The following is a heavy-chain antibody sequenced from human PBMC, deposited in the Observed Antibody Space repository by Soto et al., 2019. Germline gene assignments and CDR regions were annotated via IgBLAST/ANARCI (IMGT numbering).Heavy chain of an antibody. Sequence: LRLSCAASGFTFSDHYMDWVRQAPGKGLEWVGRTRNKANSYTTEYAASVEGRFTISRDDSKNSLYLQMNSLKTEDTAVYYCASWYYYGSGSYYDAFDIWGQGTMVTVSS. CDR3: ASWYYYGSGSYYDAFDI. CDR1: GFTFSDHY. CDR2: TRNKANSYTT. J-gene: IGHJ3*02. D-gene: IGHD3-10*01. V-gene: IGHV3-72*01.